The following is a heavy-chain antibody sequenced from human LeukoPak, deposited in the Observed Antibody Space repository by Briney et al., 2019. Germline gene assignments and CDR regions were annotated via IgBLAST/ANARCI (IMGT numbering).Heavy chain of an antibody. V-gene: IGHV3-21*04. CDR3: AKDPGYSSSWVDY. J-gene: IGHJ4*02. CDR2: ISSSSSYI. D-gene: IGHD6-13*01. CDR1: GFTFSSYS. Sequence: GGSLRLSCAASGFTFSSYSMNWVRQAPGKGLEWVSSISSSSSYIYYADSVKGRFTISRDNSKNTLYLQMNSLRAKDTAVYYCAKDPGYSSSWVDYWGQGTLVTVSS.